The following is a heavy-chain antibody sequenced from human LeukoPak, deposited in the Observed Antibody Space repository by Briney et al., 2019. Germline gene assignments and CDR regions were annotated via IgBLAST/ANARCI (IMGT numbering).Heavy chain of an antibody. Sequence: GGSLRLSCAASGFTFSSYWMHWVRQAPGKGLVWVSRVNSDGSSTSYADSVKGRFTISRDNAKNTLYLQMNSLRAEDTAVYYCARASVYYGILTGYLDNWFDPWGQGTLVTVSS. D-gene: IGHD3-9*01. CDR2: VNSDGSST. V-gene: IGHV3-74*01. CDR1: GFTFSSYW. CDR3: ARASVYYGILTGYLDNWFDP. J-gene: IGHJ5*02.